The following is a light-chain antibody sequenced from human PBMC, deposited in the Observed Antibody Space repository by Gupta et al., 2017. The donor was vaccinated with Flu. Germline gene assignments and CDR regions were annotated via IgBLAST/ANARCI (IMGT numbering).Light chain of an antibody. CDR1: SGHSNYA. V-gene: IGLV4-69*01. CDR3: HAWCFGIRV. CDR2: IKSDGSH. Sequence: QLVLPQSPSASASLGASVKLTCTLRSGHSNYAIAWHQQHPEQGPRSLMNIKSDGSHSKGDGIPFRCSGSSSVAERYLSISSLQSEDEADYYCHAWCFGIRVFGVGTKFTVL. J-gene: IGLJ3*02.